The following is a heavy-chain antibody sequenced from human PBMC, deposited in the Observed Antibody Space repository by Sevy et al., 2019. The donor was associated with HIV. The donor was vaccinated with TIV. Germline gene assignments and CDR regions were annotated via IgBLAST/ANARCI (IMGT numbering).Heavy chain of an antibody. CDR3: ARDMTCGGDCYYFDN. J-gene: IGHJ4*02. CDR2: IIPVYGTT. CDR1: GDTFRKYV. V-gene: IGHV1-69*13. Sequence: ASVKVSCKASGDTFRKYVISWVRQAPGQGLEWMGGIIPVYGTTNYAQKFQARVTFTADESTSTVYMELSRLISEDTAVYYCARDMTCGGDCYYFDNWGQGTLVTVSS. D-gene: IGHD2-21*02.